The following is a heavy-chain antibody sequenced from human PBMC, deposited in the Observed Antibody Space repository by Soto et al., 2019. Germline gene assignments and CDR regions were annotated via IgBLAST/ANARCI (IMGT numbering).Heavy chain of an antibody. CDR2: IIPISGTT. V-gene: IGHV1-69*01. J-gene: IGHJ6*02. D-gene: IGHD1-20*01. Sequence: QVQLVQSGAEVKKPGSSVKVSCKASGDVFRSYGINWVRQAPGQGLEWMGGIIPISGTTNYAQKFQGRVAITADESTDTVYMELTGLKSDDTAIYYCARDQQKYNPSFYHYYAMDLWGQGTTVTVSS. CDR1: GDVFRSYG. CDR3: ARDQQKYNPSFYHYYAMDL.